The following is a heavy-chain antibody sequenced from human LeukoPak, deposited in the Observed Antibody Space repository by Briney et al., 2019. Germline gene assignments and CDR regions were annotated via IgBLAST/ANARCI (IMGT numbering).Heavy chain of an antibody. CDR2: TYYRSKWHY. V-gene: IGHV6-1*01. CDR3: ARDRGNGWIHPAG. D-gene: IGHD6-19*01. CDR1: GDSVSSDIAA. J-gene: IGHJ4*02. Sequence: SQTLSLTCAISGDSVSSDIAAWTWIRQSRSRGLELLGRTYYRSKWHYEYPPSVKSRLTISSDPSKNQFSLHLDSVSPEDTAVYYCARDRGNGWIHPAGWGQGTLVPVSS.